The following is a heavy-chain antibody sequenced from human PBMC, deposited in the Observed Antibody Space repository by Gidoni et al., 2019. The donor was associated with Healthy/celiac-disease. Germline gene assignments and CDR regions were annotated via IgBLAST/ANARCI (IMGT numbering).Heavy chain of an antibody. CDR3: AREDVLLWFGEPQDYYGMDV. V-gene: IGHV3-30*19. J-gene: IGHJ6*02. Sequence: PGRSLRLSCAASGFTFSSYAMHWVRQAPGKGLEWVAVISYDGSNKYYADAVKGRFTISRDNSKNTLYLQMNSLRAEDTAVYYGAREDVLLWFGEPQDYYGMDVWGQGTTVTVSS. CDR2: ISYDGSNK. D-gene: IGHD3-10*01. CDR1: GFTFSSYA.